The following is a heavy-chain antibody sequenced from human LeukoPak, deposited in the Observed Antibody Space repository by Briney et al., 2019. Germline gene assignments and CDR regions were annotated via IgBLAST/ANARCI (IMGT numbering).Heavy chain of an antibody. CDR2: IQYDGSNK. CDR1: GFSFSSYG. Sequence: PGGSLRLSCAASGFSFSSYGMQWVRQAPGKGLERVAFIQYDGSNKYYAESVKGRFTISRDNSKNTLYLQMNSLRADDTAVYYCANYGFPFDYWGQGTLVTVSS. J-gene: IGHJ4*02. D-gene: IGHD3-10*01. V-gene: IGHV3-30*02. CDR3: ANYGFPFDY.